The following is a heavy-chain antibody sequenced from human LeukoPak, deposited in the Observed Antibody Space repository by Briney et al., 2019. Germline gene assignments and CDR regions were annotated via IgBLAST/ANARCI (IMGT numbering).Heavy chain of an antibody. J-gene: IGHJ3*02. V-gene: IGHV3-30-3*01. CDR2: ISYDGSNK. Sequence: PGGSLRLSCAASGFTFSDFAIHWVRQAPGKGLEWVAVISYDGSNKYYADSVKGRFTISRDNSKNTLYLQMNSLRAEDTAVYYCATRPTQYSSSPQGAIWGQGTMVTVSS. D-gene: IGHD6-6*01. CDR3: ATRPTQYSSSPQGAI. CDR1: GFTFSDFA.